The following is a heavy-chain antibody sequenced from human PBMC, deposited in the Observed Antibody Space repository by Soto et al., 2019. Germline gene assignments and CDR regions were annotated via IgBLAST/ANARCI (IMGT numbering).Heavy chain of an antibody. V-gene: IGHV5-51*01. CDR2: IYPGDSDT. J-gene: IGHJ4*02. CDR1: GYSFTSYW. Sequence: GESLKISCKGSGYSFTSYWIGWVRQMPGKGLEWMGIIYPGDSDTRYSPSFQGQVTISADKSISTAYLQWSSLKASDTAMYYCARRHDDFWSGSPFDYWGQGTLVTVSS. CDR3: ARRHDDFWSGSPFDY. D-gene: IGHD3-3*01.